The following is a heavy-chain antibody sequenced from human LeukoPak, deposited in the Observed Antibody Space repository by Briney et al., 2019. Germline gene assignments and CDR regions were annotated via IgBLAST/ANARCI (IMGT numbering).Heavy chain of an antibody. Sequence: SETLSLTCTVSGGSISTYYWNWLRQPPGKGLEWIGYISYTGSTNYSPSLKSRVTMSVDTSKNQFSPKLSSVAAADTAVYYCARLRELAALHDALDIWGQGTMVTV. CDR1: GGSISTYY. J-gene: IGHJ3*02. CDR2: ISYTGST. CDR3: ARLRELAALHDALDI. V-gene: IGHV4-59*08. D-gene: IGHD5-24*01.